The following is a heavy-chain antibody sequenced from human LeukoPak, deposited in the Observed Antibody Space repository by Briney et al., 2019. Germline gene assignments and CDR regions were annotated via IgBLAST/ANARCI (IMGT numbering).Heavy chain of an antibody. CDR2: IYTSGST. D-gene: IGHD3-10*01. J-gene: IGHJ4*02. V-gene: IGHV4-61*02. CDR3: ARANGSGSYYFDY. CDR1: GGSISSGSYY. Sequence: SETLSLTCTVSGGSISSGSYYWNWIRQPAGKGLEWIGRIYTSGSTNYNPSLKSRVTISVDTSKNQFSLKLSSVTAADTAVYYCARANGSGSYYFDYWGQGTLVTVSS.